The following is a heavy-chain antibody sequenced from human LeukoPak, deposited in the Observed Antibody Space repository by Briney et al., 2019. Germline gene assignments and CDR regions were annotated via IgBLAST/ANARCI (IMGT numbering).Heavy chain of an antibody. CDR1: GDSLSGHY. V-gene: IGHV4-34*01. Sequence: ASETLSLTCAVSGDSLSGHYWGWIRQPPGKGLEWIGEIHAIEGTNYNPSLRSRVTVSLDTSKNQFSLKMTSVTAADTAVYYCASGTDSRKLGYWGQGTLVTVSS. CDR2: IHAIEGT. J-gene: IGHJ4*02. D-gene: IGHD3-22*01. CDR3: ASGTDSRKLGY.